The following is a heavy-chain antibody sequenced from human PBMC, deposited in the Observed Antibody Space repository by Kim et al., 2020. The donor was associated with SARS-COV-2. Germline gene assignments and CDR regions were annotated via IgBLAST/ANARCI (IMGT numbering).Heavy chain of an antibody. CDR3: ARQATGTGSFDY. V-gene: IGHV3-73*01. D-gene: IGHD3-10*01. Sequence: YAASVKGIFTSSRDESKNTAYLQMNRLNTEDTAVYYCARQATGTGSFDYWGQGILVTVSS. J-gene: IGHJ4*02.